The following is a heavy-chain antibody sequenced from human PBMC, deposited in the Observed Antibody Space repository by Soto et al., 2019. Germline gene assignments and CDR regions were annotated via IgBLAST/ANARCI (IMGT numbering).Heavy chain of an antibody. CDR2: ISAYNGNT. J-gene: IGHJ6*02. Sequence: ASVKVSCKASGCTFTNYGISWVRQAPGQGLEWMGWISAYNGNTNYAQKFQGRVTMTTDTSTSTAYMELRSLRSDDTAVYYCAREGRIRDYGMDVWGQGTTVTVYS. CDR1: GCTFTNYG. V-gene: IGHV1-18*04. D-gene: IGHD2-15*01. CDR3: AREGRIRDYGMDV.